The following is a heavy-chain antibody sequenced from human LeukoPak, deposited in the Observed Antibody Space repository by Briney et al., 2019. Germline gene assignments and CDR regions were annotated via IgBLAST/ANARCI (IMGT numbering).Heavy chain of an antibody. D-gene: IGHD5-12*01. CDR1: GYTLTELS. CDR2: FDPEDGET. CDR3: ATASYIGATPRYFDL. J-gene: IGHJ2*01. Sequence: GASVKVSCKVSGYTLTELSIHWVRQAPGKGLEWMAGFDPEDGETIYAQKFQGRVTMTEDTSTDTAYMELSSLRSEDTAVYYCATASYIGATPRYFDLWGRGTLVTVSS. V-gene: IGHV1-24*01.